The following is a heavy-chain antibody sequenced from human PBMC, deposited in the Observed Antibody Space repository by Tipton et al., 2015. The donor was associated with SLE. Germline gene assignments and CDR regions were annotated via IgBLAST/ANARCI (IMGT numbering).Heavy chain of an antibody. CDR1: GFTFSNYW. Sequence: GSLRLSCTASGFTFSNYWVHWVRQAPGKGLVWVARIYIDESITTYGKFVEGRFAIFGDNARNTVYLQMNSLRVEDTAVYFCARVRAEAALDMWGLGTNVTVSS. D-gene: IGHD1-26*01. V-gene: IGHV3-74*01. J-gene: IGHJ3*02. CDR2: IYIDESIT. CDR3: ARVRAEAALDM.